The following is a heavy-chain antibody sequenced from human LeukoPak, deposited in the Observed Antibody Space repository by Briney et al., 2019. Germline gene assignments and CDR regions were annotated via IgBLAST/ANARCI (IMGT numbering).Heavy chain of an antibody. Sequence: SGPTLVRPTQTLTVTCTFSGFSLTTSQVGVAWIRKPPGKALEWLAVVYWDDDKRYSPSLKTRLSITKDTSKNQVVLTMTKMDPVDTGTYYCAHTMITYGGLVAQDAFDIWGQGAMVTV. CDR2: VYWDDDK. V-gene: IGHV2-5*02. D-gene: IGHD3-16*02. CDR1: GFSLTTSQVG. CDR3: AHTMITYGGLVAQDAFDI. J-gene: IGHJ3*02.